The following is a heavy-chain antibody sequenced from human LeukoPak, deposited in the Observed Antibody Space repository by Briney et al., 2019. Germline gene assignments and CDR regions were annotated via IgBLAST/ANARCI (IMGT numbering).Heavy chain of an antibody. CDR3: ARAQSKQIYYGSGSYPHMDV. CDR2: ISIGSRTI. J-gene: IGHJ6*02. D-gene: IGHD3-10*01. V-gene: IGHV3-48*01. Sequence: GGSLRLSCAASGFPFNAYWMTWVRQAPGKGLEWISYISIGSRTIYYAGSVRGRLTISRDDAKNSLYLQMNSLRAEDTAVYFCARAQSKQIYYGSGSYPHMDVWGQGTTVTVSS. CDR1: GFPFNAYW.